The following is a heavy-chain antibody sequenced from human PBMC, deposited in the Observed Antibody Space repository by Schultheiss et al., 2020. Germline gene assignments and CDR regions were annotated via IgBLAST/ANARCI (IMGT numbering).Heavy chain of an antibody. J-gene: IGHJ4*02. CDR2: ISYDGSNK. CDR1: GFTFSDHY. Sequence: GGSLRLSCAASGFTFSDHYMDWVRQAPGKGLEWVAVISYDGSNKYYADSVKGRFTISRDNSKNTLYLQMNSLRAEDTAVYYCARELRITMVQGVIMPFDYWGPGTLVTVAS. CDR3: ARELRITMVQGVIMPFDY. V-gene: IGHV3-30-3*01. D-gene: IGHD3-10*01.